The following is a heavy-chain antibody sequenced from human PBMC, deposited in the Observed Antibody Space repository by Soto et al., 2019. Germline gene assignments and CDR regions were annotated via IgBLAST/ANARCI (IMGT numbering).Heavy chain of an antibody. CDR2: IYPGDSDT. CDR3: ARIAGWLVVQGSNGYYYYGMDV. V-gene: IGHV5-51*03. J-gene: IGHJ6*02. Sequence: EVQLVQSGAEVKKPGESLKISCKGSGYSFTSYWIGWVRQMPGKGLEWMGIIYPGDSDTRYSPSFQGQVTISADKSIGTAYLQWSSLKAADTAMYYCARIAGWLVVQGSNGYYYYGMDVWGQGTPVTVSS. CDR1: GYSFTSYW. D-gene: IGHD6-19*01.